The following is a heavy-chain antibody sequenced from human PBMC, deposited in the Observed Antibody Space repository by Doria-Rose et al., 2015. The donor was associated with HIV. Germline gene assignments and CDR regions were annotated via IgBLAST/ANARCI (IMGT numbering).Heavy chain of an antibody. V-gene: IGHV4-4*07. J-gene: IGHJ4*02. D-gene: IGHD2-15*01. CDR3: ARAGHCSGDRCYFGYHFDS. Sequence: YSSGTTNYNPSLNSRVTMSLDTSKNQVSLQLSSVTAADTAVYYCARAGHCSGDRCYFGYHFDSWGQGTLVTVSS. CDR2: YSSGTT.